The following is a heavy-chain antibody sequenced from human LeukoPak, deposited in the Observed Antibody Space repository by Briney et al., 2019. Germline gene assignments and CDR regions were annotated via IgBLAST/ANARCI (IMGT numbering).Heavy chain of an antibody. CDR1: GITFSFHA. CDR2: IWNDGSNK. Sequence: GGSLRLSCAVSGITFSFHAMHWVRQAPGKGLEWVAVIWNDGSNKYYADSVKGRFTISRDNSKNTLHLQMNSLRADDTAVYYCARDGGGNPPDYWGQGTLVSVSS. D-gene: IGHD4-23*01. V-gene: IGHV3-33*01. CDR3: ARDGGGNPPDY. J-gene: IGHJ4*02.